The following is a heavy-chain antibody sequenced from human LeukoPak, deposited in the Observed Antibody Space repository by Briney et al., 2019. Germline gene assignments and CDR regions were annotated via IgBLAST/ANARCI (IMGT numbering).Heavy chain of an antibody. J-gene: IGHJ5*02. CDR3: ARAFPRLLAARPGWFDP. CDR2: ISAYNGNT. Sequence: ASVKVSCKASGYTFTSYGISWVRQAPGQGLEWMGWISAYNGNTNYAQKLQGRVTMTTDTSTSTAYMELRSLRSEDMAVYYCARAFPRLLAARPGWFDPWGQGTLVTVSS. D-gene: IGHD6-6*01. V-gene: IGHV1-18*03. CDR1: GYTFTSYG.